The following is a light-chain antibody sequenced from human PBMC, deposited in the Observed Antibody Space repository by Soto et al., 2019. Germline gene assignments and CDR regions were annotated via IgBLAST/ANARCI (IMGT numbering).Light chain of an antibody. CDR1: QSIRNTY. V-gene: IGKV3-20*01. Sequence: EIVLTQSPGTLSLSPGERAILSCRASQSIRNTYLAWYQQKPGQAPRLLLHGASTRATGIPDRFTGSGSGTDFTLTISRLEPEDFAVYYCQQYGNSPLMFTFGPGTKVDI. J-gene: IGKJ3*01. CDR2: GAS. CDR3: QQYGNSPLMFT.